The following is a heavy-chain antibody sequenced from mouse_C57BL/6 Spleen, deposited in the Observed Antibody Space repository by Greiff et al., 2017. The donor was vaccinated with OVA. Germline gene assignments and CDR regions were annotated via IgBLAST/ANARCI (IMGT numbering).Heavy chain of an antibody. CDR3: ASACSRLYYFDC. J-gene: IGHJ2*01. V-gene: IGHV1-82*01. D-gene: IGHD1-1*01. CDR1: GYAFSSSW. CDR2: IYPGDGDT. Sequence: QVQLKESGPELVKPGASVKISCKASGYAFSSSWMNWVKQRPGKGLEWIGRIYPGDGDTNYNGKFKGKATLTADKSSSTAYMQLSSLTSEDSAVYSCASACSRLYYFDCWGQGTTLSVSS.